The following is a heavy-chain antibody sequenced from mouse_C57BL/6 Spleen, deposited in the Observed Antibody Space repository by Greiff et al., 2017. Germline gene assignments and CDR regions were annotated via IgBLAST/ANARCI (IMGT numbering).Heavy chain of an antibody. CDR1: GYAFSSSW. CDR3: ARWIPYYYGSSFGYFDV. CDR2: IYPGDGDT. V-gene: IGHV1-82*01. D-gene: IGHD1-1*01. J-gene: IGHJ1*03. Sequence: QVQLQQSGPELVKPGASVKISCKASGYAFSSSWMNWVKQRPGQGLEWIGRIYPGDGDTNYNGKFKGKATLTADKSSSTAYMQLSSLTSEDSAVCFCARWIPYYYGSSFGYFDVWGTGTTVTVSS.